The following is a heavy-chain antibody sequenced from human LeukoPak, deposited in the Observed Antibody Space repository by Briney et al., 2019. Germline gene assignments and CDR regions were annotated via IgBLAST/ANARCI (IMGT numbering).Heavy chain of an antibody. D-gene: IGHD3-10*01. CDR1: GHTFTAYY. CDR3: ASYASGYNWLKA. CDR2: IHPGTGDT. J-gene: IGHJ5*02. Sequence: ASVKVSCKASGHTFTAYYMHWVRQAPGQGLEWMGWIHPGTGDTKYAQKFQGRVTVTRDTSITTAYMELSSLRSDDTAVYYCASYASGYNWLKAWGQGTLVTVSS. V-gene: IGHV1-2*02.